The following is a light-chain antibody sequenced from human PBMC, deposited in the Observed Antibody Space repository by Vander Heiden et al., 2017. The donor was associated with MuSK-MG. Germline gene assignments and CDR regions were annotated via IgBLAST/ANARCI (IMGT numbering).Light chain of an antibody. CDR2: GAS. J-gene: IGKJ3*01. CDR1: QSVGRTS. V-gene: IGKV3-20*01. CDR3: QLFGGSLKFT. Sequence: DIQLTQSPGTLSFSPGERADLSCRTNQSVGRTSVAWYQHKPGQGPRLLIHGASNRATGIPDRFSGSGSGTDFTLTVSRLEPEDFAVYYCQLFGGSLKFTFGPGTRVEMK.